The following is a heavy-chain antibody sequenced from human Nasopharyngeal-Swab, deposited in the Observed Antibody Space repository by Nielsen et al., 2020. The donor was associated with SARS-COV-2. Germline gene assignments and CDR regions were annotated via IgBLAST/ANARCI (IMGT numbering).Heavy chain of an antibody. CDR1: GGSISSYY. J-gene: IGHJ6*03. CDR3: AKQNSGYDYEDNYYYYYMDV. V-gene: IGHV4-59*01. CDR2: IYYSGST. D-gene: IGHD5-12*01. Sequence: SETLSLTCTVSGGSISSYYWSWIRQPPGKGLEWIGYIYYSGSTKYNPSLKSRVTISVDTSKNQFSLNLNSVTAADTAVYYRAKQNSGYDYEDNYYYYYMDVWGQGITVTVSS.